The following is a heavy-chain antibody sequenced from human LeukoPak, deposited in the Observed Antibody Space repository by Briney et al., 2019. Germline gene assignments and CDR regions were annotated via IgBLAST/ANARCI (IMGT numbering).Heavy chain of an antibody. J-gene: IGHJ3*02. V-gene: IGHV1-69*06. CDR1: GGTFSSYA. CDR2: IIPIFGTA. D-gene: IGHD3-22*01. Sequence: SVKVSCKASGGTFSSYAISWVRQAPGQGLEWMGGIIPIFGTANYAQKFQGRVTITADKSTSTAYMELSSLRSEDTAVYYCASGFTMIVVDPGGAFDIWGQGTMVTVSS. CDR3: ASGFTMIVVDPGGAFDI.